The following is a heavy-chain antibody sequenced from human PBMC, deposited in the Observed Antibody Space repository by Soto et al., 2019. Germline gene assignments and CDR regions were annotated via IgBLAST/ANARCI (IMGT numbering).Heavy chain of an antibody. Sequence: PGGSLRLSCATSGFTFSNFGLQWVRQAPGKGLEWVAVISYDGSTEHFADSVKGRFTISRDNSKRTLYLQMNSLRAEDTAVYYCAKDQSGSSRHGLDVWGQGTTVTVSS. CDR3: AKDQSGSSRHGLDV. CDR2: ISYDGSTE. CDR1: GFTFSNFG. V-gene: IGHV3-30*18. J-gene: IGHJ6*02. D-gene: IGHD3-22*01.